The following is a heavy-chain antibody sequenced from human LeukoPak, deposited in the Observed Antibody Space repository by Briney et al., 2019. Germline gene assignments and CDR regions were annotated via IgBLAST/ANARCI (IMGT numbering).Heavy chain of an antibody. J-gene: IGHJ4*02. CDR1: GFTFSSYG. D-gene: IGHD3-22*01. CDR3: ARDTYDSSGYYFDY. CDR2: IRYDGSNK. Sequence: GGSLRLSCAASGFTFSSYGMHWARQAPGKGLEWVAFIRYDGSNKYYADSVKGRFTISRDNSKNTLYLQMNSLRAEDTAVYYCARDTYDSSGYYFDYWGQGTLVTVSS. V-gene: IGHV3-30*02.